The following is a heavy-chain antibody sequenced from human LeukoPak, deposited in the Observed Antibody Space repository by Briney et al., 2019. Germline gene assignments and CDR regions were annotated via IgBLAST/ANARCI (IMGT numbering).Heavy chain of an antibody. CDR2: ISGGGGST. J-gene: IGHJ4*02. CDR3: ATGPSYYYDSSGYYDY. Sequence: PGGSLRLSCAASGFTFSSYAISWVRQAPGKGLEWVSAISGGGGSTYYADSGKGRFTISRDNSKNTLYLQMNSLRAEDTAVYYCATGPSYYYDSSGYYDYWGQGTLVTVSS. V-gene: IGHV3-23*01. CDR1: GFTFSSYA. D-gene: IGHD3-22*01.